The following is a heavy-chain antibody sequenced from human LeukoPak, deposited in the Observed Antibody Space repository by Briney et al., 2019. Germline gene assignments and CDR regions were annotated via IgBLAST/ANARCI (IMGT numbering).Heavy chain of an antibody. J-gene: IGHJ6*03. V-gene: IGHV3-23*01. CDR3: ARGHYYHYMDV. CDR1: GFTFSSYA. CDR2: ISGSGGST. Sequence: GGSLRLSCAASGFTFSSYAMSWVRQAPGKGLEWVSAISGSGGSTYYADSVKGRFTISRDNAKNSLYLQMNSLRAEDTAVYYCARGHYYHYMDVWGKGTTVTVSS.